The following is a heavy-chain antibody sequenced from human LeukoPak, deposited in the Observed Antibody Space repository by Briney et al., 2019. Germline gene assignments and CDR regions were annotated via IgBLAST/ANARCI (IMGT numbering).Heavy chain of an antibody. Sequence: SQTLSLTCAISGDRVSSNSAAWNWIRQSPWRGLEWLGRTYYRSDWYSDYAVSVKSRVSITPDTAKNQFSLQLNSVTPEDTAIYYCAREGSYFDYWGQGTLVTVSS. CDR3: AREGSYFDY. V-gene: IGHV6-1*01. CDR1: GDRVSSNSAA. CDR2: TYYRSDWYS. J-gene: IGHJ4*02.